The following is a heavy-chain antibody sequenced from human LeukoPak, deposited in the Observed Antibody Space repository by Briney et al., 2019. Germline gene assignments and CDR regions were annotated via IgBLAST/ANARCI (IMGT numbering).Heavy chain of an antibody. CDR2: IYYSGST. D-gene: IGHD3-3*01. CDR1: GGSISSSSYY. CDR3: ARHDSPMILYDFACP. V-gene: IGHV4-39*01. Sequence: PSETLSLTCTVSGGSISSSSYYWGWIRQPPGKGLEWIGSIYYSGSTYYNPSLKSRVTISVDTSKNQFSLKLSSVTAADTAVYYCARHDSPMILYDFACPWGQGTLVTVSS. J-gene: IGHJ5*02.